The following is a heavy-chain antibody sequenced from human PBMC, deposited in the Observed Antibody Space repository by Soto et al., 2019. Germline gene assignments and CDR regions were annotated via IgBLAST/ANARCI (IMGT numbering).Heavy chain of an antibody. CDR3: ASRTCAGACHASFYYYYGMDV. CDR2: IIPMFGTA. CDR1: GGTFSRYV. D-gene: IGHD2-21*02. Sequence: QVQLVQSGAEVQKPGSSVKVSCKASGGTFSRYVISWVRQAPGQGLEWMGGIIPMFGTANYAQNFQGRLAITADGSTSTVYMGLGTLRSDDTAVYYCASRTCAGACHASFYYYYGMDVWGQGTTVTVSS. V-gene: IGHV1-69*01. J-gene: IGHJ6*02.